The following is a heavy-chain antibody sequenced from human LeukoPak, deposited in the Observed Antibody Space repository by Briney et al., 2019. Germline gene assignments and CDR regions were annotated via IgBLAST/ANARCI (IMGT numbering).Heavy chain of an antibody. CDR3: ARSAVATRGTAFDV. V-gene: IGHV4-59*12. Sequence: SETLSLTCTVSGGPISSYYWSWIRQPPGKGLEWIGYIYYSGSTNYNPSLKSRVTISVDTSKNQFSLKLNSVTPEDTAVYYCARSAVATRGTAFDVWGQGTMVTVSS. CDR1: GGPISSYY. D-gene: IGHD1-26*01. J-gene: IGHJ3*01. CDR2: IYYSGST.